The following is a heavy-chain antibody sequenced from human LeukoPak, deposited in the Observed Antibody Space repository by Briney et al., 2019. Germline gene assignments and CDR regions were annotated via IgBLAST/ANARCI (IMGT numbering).Heavy chain of an antibody. CDR1: GGSFSGYY. Sequence: SETLSLTCAVYGGSFSGYYWSWIRQPPGKGLEWIGEINHSGSTNYNPSLKSRVTISVDTSKNQFSLKLSSVTAADTAVYYCARVPAYYYDSSGYNNYWGQGTLLTVSS. CDR2: INHSGST. J-gene: IGHJ4*02. V-gene: IGHV4-34*01. D-gene: IGHD3-22*01. CDR3: ARVPAYYYDSSGYNNY.